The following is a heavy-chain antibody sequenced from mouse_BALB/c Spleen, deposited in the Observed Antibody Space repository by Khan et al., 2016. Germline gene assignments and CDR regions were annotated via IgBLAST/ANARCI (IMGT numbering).Heavy chain of an antibody. CDR3: ARIKKIVATYFDY. Sequence: QVQLKQSGAELVKAGDSVKMSCKASGYTFTSYWMHWVKQRLGQGLEWFAETNPTNGRTYYNEKFKSKATLTVDKSSSTAYMLLSGPTFEDSAVYYCARIKKIVATYFDYWGQGTTLTVSS. V-gene: IGHV1S81*02. CDR1: GYTFTSYW. D-gene: IGHD1-1*01. CDR2: TNPTNGRT. J-gene: IGHJ2*01.